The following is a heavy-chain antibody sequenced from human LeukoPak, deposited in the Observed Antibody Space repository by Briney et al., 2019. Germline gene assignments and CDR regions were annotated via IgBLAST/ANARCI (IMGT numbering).Heavy chain of an antibody. J-gene: IGHJ4*02. V-gene: IGHV3-30-3*02. D-gene: IGHD2/OR15-2a*01. CDR2: ISYDGSKK. Sequence: PGRSLRLSCAASGFAFSNFAMHWVRQAPGKGLEWVALISYDGSKKYYADSVKGRFTISRDNSKNTLYLQMNSLRAEDTAVYYCAKSVLQRILVFDYWGQGTLVTVSS. CDR1: GFAFSNFA. CDR3: AKSVLQRILVFDY.